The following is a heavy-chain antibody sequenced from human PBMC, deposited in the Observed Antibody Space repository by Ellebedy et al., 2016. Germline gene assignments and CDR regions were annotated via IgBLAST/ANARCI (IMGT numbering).Heavy chain of an antibody. CDR1: GFTFSSYA. J-gene: IGHJ4*02. Sequence: GESLKISCAASGFTFSSYAMSWVRQAPGKGLEWVAVIWYDGSNKYYADSVKGRFTISRDNSKNTLYLQMNSLRAEDTAVYYCASGADEYYDFWNGDPRGYWGQGTLVTVSS. CDR2: IWYDGSNK. D-gene: IGHD3-3*01. V-gene: IGHV3-33*08. CDR3: ASGADEYYDFWNGDPRGY.